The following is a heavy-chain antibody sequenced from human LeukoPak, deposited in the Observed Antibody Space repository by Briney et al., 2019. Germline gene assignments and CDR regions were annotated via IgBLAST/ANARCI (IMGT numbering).Heavy chain of an antibody. CDR2: ISAYNGNT. V-gene: IGHV1-18*01. Sequence: ASVKVSCKASGYTFTSYGISWVRQTPGQGLEWMGWISAYNGNTNYAQKLQGRVTMTTDTSTSTAYMELRSLRSDDTAVYYCAGDSSSWFNWFDPWGQGTLVTVSS. J-gene: IGHJ5*02. CDR1: GYTFTSYG. D-gene: IGHD6-13*01. CDR3: AGDSSSWFNWFDP.